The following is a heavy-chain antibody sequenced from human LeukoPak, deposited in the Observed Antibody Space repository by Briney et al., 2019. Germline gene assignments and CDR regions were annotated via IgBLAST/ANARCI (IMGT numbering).Heavy chain of an antibody. J-gene: IGHJ4*02. CDR1: GYTFTGYY. Sequence: GASVKVSCKASGYTFTGYYMHWVRQAPGQGLEWMGWINPNSGGTNYAQKFQGRVTTTRDTSISTAYMELSRLRSDDTAVYYCATGSYYYGSGSYYPDWGQGTLVTVSS. V-gene: IGHV1-2*02. CDR3: ATGSYYYGSGSYYPD. CDR2: INPNSGGT. D-gene: IGHD3-10*01.